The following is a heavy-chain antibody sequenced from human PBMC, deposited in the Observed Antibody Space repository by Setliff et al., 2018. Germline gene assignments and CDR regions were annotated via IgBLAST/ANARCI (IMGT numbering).Heavy chain of an antibody. CDR3: ATDVRGRAFDI. CDR2: FDPDYGET. CDR1: GYTLTELS. Sequence: ASVKVSCKVSGYTLTELSMHWVRQAPGKGLGWMGGFDPDYGETIYAQKFQGRAIMTEDTSTDTAYIDLSSLRSEDTAVYYCATDVRGRAFDIWGKGTMVTVS. J-gene: IGHJ3*02. V-gene: IGHV1-24*01.